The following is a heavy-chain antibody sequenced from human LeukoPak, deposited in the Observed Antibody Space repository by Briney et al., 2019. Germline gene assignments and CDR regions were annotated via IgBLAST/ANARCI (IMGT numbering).Heavy chain of an antibody. D-gene: IGHD2-15*01. CDR3: AREALVAYYYYYMDV. J-gene: IGHJ6*03. Sequence: SETLSLTCTVSGGSISSYYWSWIRQPAGKGLEWIGRIYTSGSTNYNPSLKSRVTMSVDTSKNQFSLKLSSVTAADTAVYYCAREALVAYYYYYMDVWGKGTTVTVSS. V-gene: IGHV4-4*07. CDR2: IYTSGST. CDR1: GGSISSYY.